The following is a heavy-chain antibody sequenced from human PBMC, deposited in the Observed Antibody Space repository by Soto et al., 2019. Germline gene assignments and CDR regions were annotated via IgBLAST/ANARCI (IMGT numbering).Heavy chain of an antibody. Sequence: EVHLVESGGGLVQPGGSLRLSCAASGFTFNLYWMHWVRQAPGKGLVWVSRINPDGSSTTYADSVKGRFTISRDNSKNTVYLQMNGLGAEDTAIYYCARDNWNSYWGQGVLVTVSS. V-gene: IGHV3-74*01. CDR1: GFTFNLYW. CDR2: INPDGSST. CDR3: ARDNWNSY. D-gene: IGHD1-7*01. J-gene: IGHJ4*02.